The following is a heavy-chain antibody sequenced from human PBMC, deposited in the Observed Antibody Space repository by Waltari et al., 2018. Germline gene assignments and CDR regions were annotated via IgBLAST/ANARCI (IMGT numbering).Heavy chain of an antibody. V-gene: IGHV3-23*01. CDR2: IIGSGGST. CDR3: AKGSSSWLRFDY. D-gene: IGHD6-13*01. Sequence: EVQLLESGGGLVQPGGSLRLSCAASGFTFSSYAMSWVRQAPGKGLEWVSAIIGSGGSTYYADSVKGRFTISRDNSKNTLYLQMNSLRAEDTAVYYCAKGSSSWLRFDYWGQGTLVTVSS. CDR1: GFTFSSYA. J-gene: IGHJ4*02.